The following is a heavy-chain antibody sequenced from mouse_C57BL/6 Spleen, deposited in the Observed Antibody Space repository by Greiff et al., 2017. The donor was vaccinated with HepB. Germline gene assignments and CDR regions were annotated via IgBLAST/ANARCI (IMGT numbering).Heavy chain of an antibody. D-gene: IGHD4-1*01. J-gene: IGHJ2*01. V-gene: IGHV1-54*01. CDR3: ARYGLGVFDY. CDR2: INPGSGGT. CDR1: GYAFTNYL. Sequence: QVQLQQSGAELVRPGTSVKVSCKASGYAFTNYLIEWVKQRPGQGLEWIGVINPGSGGTNYNEKFKGKATLTADKSSSTAYMQLSSLTSEDSAVYFGARYGLGVFDYWGQGTTLTGSS.